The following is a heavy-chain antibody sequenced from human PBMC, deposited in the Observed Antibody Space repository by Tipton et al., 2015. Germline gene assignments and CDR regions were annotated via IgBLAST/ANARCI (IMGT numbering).Heavy chain of an antibody. J-gene: IGHJ4*02. V-gene: IGHV3-21*01. CDR1: GFTFIRYS. CDR3: ARNTHSYDSRGYYYPYYFDY. CDR2: ISSSGTYI. Sequence: SLRLSCAASGFTFIRYSMNWVRQAPGKGLEWVSSISSSGTYIFYADSLKGRFTISRDNAKNSLHLQMNSLRAEDTAVYYCARNTHSYDSRGYYYPYYFDYWGQGTLVTVSS. D-gene: IGHD3-22*01.